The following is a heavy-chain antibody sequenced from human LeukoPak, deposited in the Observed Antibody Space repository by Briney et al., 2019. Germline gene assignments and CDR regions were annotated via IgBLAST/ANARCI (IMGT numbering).Heavy chain of an antibody. Sequence: SQTLSLTCAISGDSVSSNSAAWNWIRQSPSRGLEWLGRTYYRSKWYNDYAVSVKSRITINPDTSKNQFSLQLRSVTAADTAVYYCERLWGYSGYTPYGMDVWGQGTTVTVSS. CDR2: TYYRSKWYN. V-gene: IGHV6-1*01. CDR3: ERLWGYSGYTPYGMDV. J-gene: IGHJ6*02. CDR1: GDSVSSNSAA. D-gene: IGHD5-12*01.